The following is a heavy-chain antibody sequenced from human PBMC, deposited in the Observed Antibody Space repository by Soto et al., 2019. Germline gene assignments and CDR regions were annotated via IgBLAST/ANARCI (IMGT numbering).Heavy chain of an antibody. D-gene: IGHD6-6*01. Sequence: ASVKVSCKASGYTFTSYGISWVRQAPGQGLEWMGRIIPIIGIANYAQKFQGRVTMTRNTSISTAYMELSSLRSEDTAAYYCARGGRYSSSSNDYWGQGTLVTVSS. CDR2: IIPIIGIA. CDR1: GYTFTSYG. J-gene: IGHJ4*02. CDR3: ARGGRYSSSSNDY. V-gene: IGHV1-8*02.